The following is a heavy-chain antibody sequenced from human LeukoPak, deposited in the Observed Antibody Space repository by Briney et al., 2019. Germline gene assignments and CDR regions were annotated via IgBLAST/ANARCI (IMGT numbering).Heavy chain of an antibody. D-gene: IGHD1-26*01. V-gene: IGHV3-21*01. CDR3: ARGWERGAFDI. Sequence: GGSLRLSCAASGFTFSSYSMNWVRQAPGKGLEWVSSISSSSYIYYADSVKGRFTISRDNAKNSLYLQMNSLRAEDTAVYYCARGWERGAFDIWGQGTMVTVSS. J-gene: IGHJ3*02. CDR2: ISSSSYI. CDR1: GFTFSSYS.